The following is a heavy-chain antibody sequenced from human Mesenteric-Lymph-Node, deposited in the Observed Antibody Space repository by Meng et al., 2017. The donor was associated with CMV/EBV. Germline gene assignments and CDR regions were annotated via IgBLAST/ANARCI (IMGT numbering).Heavy chain of an antibody. CDR1: GFTFSTHW. CDR2: IKTDGNSA. D-gene: IGHD3-3*01. Sequence: GGSLRLSCAASGFTFSTHWMHWVRQAPGEGLVWVTLIKTDGNSALYADSVKGRFTISRDNAKNTVYLQMNSLRAEDTAVYFCATGSQYYYDYWGQGTLVTVSS. CDR3: ATGSQYYYDY. J-gene: IGHJ4*02. V-gene: IGHV3-74*01.